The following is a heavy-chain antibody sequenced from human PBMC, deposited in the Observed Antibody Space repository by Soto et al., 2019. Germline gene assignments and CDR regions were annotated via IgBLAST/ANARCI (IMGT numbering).Heavy chain of an antibody. Sequence: QLQLQESGPELVEPSETLSLTCTVSGDSTSSSGSYWGWIRQPPGQGLEWIATFYYSGNTYYNPSLSSRAPISVDSSRSQFSLKLTSVTATDTAVYFCARHVYGEGLRYWGQGNLVTASS. V-gene: IGHV4-39*01. CDR2: FYYSGNT. CDR3: ARHVYGEGLRY. J-gene: IGHJ4*02. CDR1: GDSTSSSGSY. D-gene: IGHD4-17*01.